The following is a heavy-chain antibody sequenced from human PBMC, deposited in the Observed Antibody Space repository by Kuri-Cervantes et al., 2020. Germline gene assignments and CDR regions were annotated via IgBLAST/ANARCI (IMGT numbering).Heavy chain of an antibody. D-gene: IGHD3-22*01. CDR2: MNPNSGNT. Sequence: ASVKVSCKASGYTFTSYDINWVRQATGQGLEWMEWMNPNSGNTGYAQKSQGRVTMTRNTSISTAYMELSSLRSDDTAVYYCARDYYDSSGYTDDLFDYWGQGTLVTVSS. CDR1: GYTFTSYD. J-gene: IGHJ4*02. CDR3: ARDYYDSSGYTDDLFDY. V-gene: IGHV1-8*02.